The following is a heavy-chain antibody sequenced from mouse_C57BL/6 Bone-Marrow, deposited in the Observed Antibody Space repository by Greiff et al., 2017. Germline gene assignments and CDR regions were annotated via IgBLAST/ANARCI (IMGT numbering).Heavy chain of an antibody. CDR3: ARLPFYCDYDATLYCCAMDY. Sequence: EVKLVESGGGLVQPGGSLSLSCAASGFTFTDYYMSWVRQPPGKALEWLGFIRNKANGYTTDYSASVQGRFTIPRDNSQSILYLQMNALRVDDSATYYCARLPFYCDYDATLYCCAMDYWGQGTSVTVSS. CDR1: GFTFTDYY. CDR2: IRNKANGYTT. D-gene: IGHD2-4*01. V-gene: IGHV7-3*01. J-gene: IGHJ4*01.